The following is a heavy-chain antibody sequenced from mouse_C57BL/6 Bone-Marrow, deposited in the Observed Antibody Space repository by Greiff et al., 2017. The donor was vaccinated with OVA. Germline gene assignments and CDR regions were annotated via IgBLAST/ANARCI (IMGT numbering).Heavy chain of an antibody. CDR2: IYPRSGNT. D-gene: IGHD3-3*01. CDR1: GYTLTSYG. Sequence: VKLQESGAELARPGASVKLSCKASGYTLTSYGISWVKQRTGQGLEWIGVIYPRSGNTYYNEKFKGKATLTADKSSSTAYMELRRLTSEDSAVYCCDLTQDIDDWGTGTTVTVSA. V-gene: IGHV1-81*01. CDR3: DLTQDIDD. J-gene: IGHJ1*03.